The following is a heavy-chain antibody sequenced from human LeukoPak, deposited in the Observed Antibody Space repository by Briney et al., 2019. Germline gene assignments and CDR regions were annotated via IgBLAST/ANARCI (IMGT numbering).Heavy chain of an antibody. V-gene: IGHV4-4*07. CDR2: IYSSGRT. J-gene: IGHJ4*02. Sequence: PSETLSLTCSVSGPSISAYHGSWIRQPAGKGLEWIGRIYSSGRTNYIPSLKSRLTMSVDTSKNQFSLKLNSVTAADTAVYYCARDYSYPDYWGQGTLVTVSS. D-gene: IGHD5-18*01. CDR1: GPSISAYH. CDR3: ARDYSYPDY.